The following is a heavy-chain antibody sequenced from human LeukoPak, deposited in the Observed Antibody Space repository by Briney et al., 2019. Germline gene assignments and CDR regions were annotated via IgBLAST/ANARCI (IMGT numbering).Heavy chain of an antibody. D-gene: IGHD2-2*01. CDR2: INWNGGST. J-gene: IGHJ6*03. V-gene: IGHV3-20*04. CDR1: GSTFDDYA. Sequence: GGSLRLSCAASGSTFDDYAMHWVRQAPGKGLEWVSGINWNGGSTGYADSVKGRFTISRDNAKNSLYLQMNSLRAEDTALYYCARGGDCSSTSCYGPGYYYYYMDVWGKGTTVTVSS. CDR3: ARGGDCSSTSCYGPGYYYYYMDV.